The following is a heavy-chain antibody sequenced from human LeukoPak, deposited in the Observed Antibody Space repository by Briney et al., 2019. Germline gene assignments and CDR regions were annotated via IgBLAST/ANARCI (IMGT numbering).Heavy chain of an antibody. V-gene: IGHV3-7*01. CDR3: ARGPIAAAGRAYYYYYYMDV. CDR2: TKEDGSEK. Sequence: GGSLRLSCAASGFTFSNYWMNWVRQAPGKGLEWVANTKEDGSEKYYVDSVKGRFTISRDNAKKSLYLQMNSLRAEDTAVYYCARGPIAAAGRAYYYYYYMDVWVKGTTVTVSS. CDR1: GFTFSNYW. D-gene: IGHD6-13*01. J-gene: IGHJ6*03.